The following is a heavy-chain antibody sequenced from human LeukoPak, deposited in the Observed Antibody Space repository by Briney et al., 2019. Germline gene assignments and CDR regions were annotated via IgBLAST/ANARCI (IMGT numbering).Heavy chain of an antibody. J-gene: IGHJ6*03. V-gene: IGHV4-61*02. CDR2: IYTSGST. CDR1: GGSISSGSYY. Sequence: KPSETLSLTCTVSGGSISSGSYYWSWIRQPAGKGLEWIGRIYTSGSTNYNPSLKSRVTISVDTSKNQFSLKLSSVAAADTAVYYCARETTVTPHYYMDVWGKGTTVTVSS. CDR3: ARETTVTPHYYMDV. D-gene: IGHD4-17*01.